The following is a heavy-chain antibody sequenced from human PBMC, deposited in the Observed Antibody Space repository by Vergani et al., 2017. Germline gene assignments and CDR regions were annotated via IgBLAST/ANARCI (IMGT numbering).Heavy chain of an antibody. J-gene: IGHJ4*02. V-gene: IGHV3-21*01. Sequence: EVQLVESGGGLVKPGGSLRLSCAASGFTFSSYSMNWVRQAPGKGLEWVSSISSSSSYIYYADSVKGRFTISRDNAKNSLYLQMNSLRAEDTAVYYCARCSGGSCYYDYWSQGTLVTVSS. CDR1: GFTFSSYS. D-gene: IGHD2-15*01. CDR2: ISSSSSYI. CDR3: ARCSGGSCYYDY.